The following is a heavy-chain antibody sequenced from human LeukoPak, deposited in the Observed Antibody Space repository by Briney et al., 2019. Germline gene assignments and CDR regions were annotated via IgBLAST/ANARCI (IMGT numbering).Heavy chain of an antibody. V-gene: IGHV3-7*01. CDR2: IKEDGGEK. CDR1: GFTFSRYW. D-gene: IGHD3-10*02. J-gene: IGHJ6*04. Sequence: PGGSLRLSCAASGFTFSRYWMSWVRQAPGKGLEWVANIKEDGGEKFHVDSVKGRFTISRDNAKNSLYLQMNSLRAEDTAVYYCAELGITMIGGVWGKGTTVTISS. CDR3: AELGITMIGGV.